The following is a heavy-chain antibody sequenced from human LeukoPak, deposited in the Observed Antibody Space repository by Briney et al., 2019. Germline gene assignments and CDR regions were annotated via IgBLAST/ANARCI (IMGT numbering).Heavy chain of an antibody. CDR3: ASYSSYYFDY. J-gene: IGHJ4*02. V-gene: IGHV3-48*04. D-gene: IGHD1-26*01. CDR1: GFTFSYYS. Sequence: GGSLRLSCAASGFTFSYYSMNWVRQAPGKGLEWVAFISSDISTTYYADSVKGRFTISRDNAKNSLYLQMNSLRAEDTAVYYCASYSSYYFDYWGQGTLVTVSS. CDR2: ISSDISTT.